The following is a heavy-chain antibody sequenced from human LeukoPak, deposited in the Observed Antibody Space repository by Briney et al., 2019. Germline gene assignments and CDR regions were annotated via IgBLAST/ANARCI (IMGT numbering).Heavy chain of an antibody. V-gene: IGHV3-13*01. CDR2: IGTAGDT. J-gene: IGHJ6*02. D-gene: IGHD1-26*01. CDR3: ARYSGSYYYGMDV. Sequence: PGGSLRLSCAASGFTFSSYDMHWVRQATGKGLEWVSAIGTAGDTYYPGSVKGRFTISRDNSKNTLYLQMNSLRAEDTAVYYCARYSGSYYYGMDVWGQGTTVTVSS. CDR1: GFTFSSYD.